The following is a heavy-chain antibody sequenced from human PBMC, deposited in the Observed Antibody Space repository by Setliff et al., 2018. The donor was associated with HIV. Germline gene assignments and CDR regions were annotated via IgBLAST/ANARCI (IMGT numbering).Heavy chain of an antibody. CDR2: VNHSGRT. J-gene: IGHJ6*03. D-gene: IGHD3-10*01. V-gene: IGHV4-34*01. CDR3: ARGVKGVIITYYYYCMDV. Sequence: SETLSLTCAVYGGSFSGYYWTWVRQSPGKGLEWIGEVNHSGRTNYNPSLKSRLAISGDMSKNQFSLSLRSVAAADTAVYYCARGVKGVIITYYYYCMDVWGKGTAVTVSS. CDR1: GGSFSGYY.